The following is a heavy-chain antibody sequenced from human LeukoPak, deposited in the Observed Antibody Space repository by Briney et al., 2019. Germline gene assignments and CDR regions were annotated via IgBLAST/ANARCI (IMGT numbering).Heavy chain of an antibody. V-gene: IGHV4-34*01. D-gene: IGHD2-2*02. CDR2: IHLRENT. Sequence: PSETLSLTCAVSGGSFRGYYWSWIRQSPGKGLEWIGEIHLRENTNYNPSLKSRVTMSFDTPTNQFSLKLTSLTAADTATYYCARGYCSGTSCYNTYDFWGQGTLVTVSS. J-gene: IGHJ4*02. CDR3: ARGYCSGTSCYNTYDF. CDR1: GGSFRGYY.